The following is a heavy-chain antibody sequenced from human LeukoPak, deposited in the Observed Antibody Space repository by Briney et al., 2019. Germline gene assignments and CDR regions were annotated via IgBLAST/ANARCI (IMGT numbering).Heavy chain of an antibody. CDR2: IYYSGST. J-gene: IGHJ2*01. CDR3: ARHTTAIWYFDL. D-gene: IGHD2-21*02. Sequence: SETLSLTCTVSGYSISSGYYWSWIRQPPGKGLEWIGYIYYSGSTSYNPSLKSRVTISVDTSKNQFSLKLSSVTAADTAVYYCARHTTAIWYFDLWGRGTLVTVSS. V-gene: IGHV4-61*01. CDR1: GYSISSGYY.